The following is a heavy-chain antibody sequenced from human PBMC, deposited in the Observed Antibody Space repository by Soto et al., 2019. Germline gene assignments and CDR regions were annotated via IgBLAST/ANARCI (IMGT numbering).Heavy chain of an antibody. J-gene: IGHJ6*02. CDR1: GYTFTSYG. V-gene: IGHV1-18*01. Sequence: QVQLVQSGAEVKKPGASVKVSCKASGYTFTSYGISWVRQAPGQGLEWMGWISAYNGNTNYAQKLQGRVTMTTDTAASTAYMELRSLRSDDTAVYYCASSPGSSSSAYYYDGMAVWGQGTTVTVSS. CDR2: ISAYNGNT. D-gene: IGHD6-6*01. CDR3: ASSPGSSSSAYYYDGMAV.